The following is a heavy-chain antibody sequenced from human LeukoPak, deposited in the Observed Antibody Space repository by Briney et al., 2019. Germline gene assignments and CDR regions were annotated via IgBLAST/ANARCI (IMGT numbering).Heavy chain of an antibody. CDR1: GDSVSSRTYY. J-gene: IGHJ4*02. CDR3: ASAPNVRYYDY. V-gene: IGHV4-61*01. CDR2: IYNSGST. Sequence: SETLSHTCTVSGDSVSSRTYYWSWIRQPPGKGLEWIGYIYNSGSTNYNPSLKSRVTISVDTSKNQFSLKLTSVTAADTAVYYCASAPNVRYYDYRGQGTLVTVSS.